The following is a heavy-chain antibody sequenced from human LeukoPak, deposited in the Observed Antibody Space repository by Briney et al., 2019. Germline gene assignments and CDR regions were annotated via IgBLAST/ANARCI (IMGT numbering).Heavy chain of an antibody. CDR3: ARDRSSSWDDY. CDR1: GFTFSSYW. V-gene: IGHV3-7*01. Sequence: GGSLRLSCAASGFTFSSYWMSWVRQAPGKGREWVANIKQDGSEKYYVDSVKGRFTISRDNAKNSLYLQMNSLRAEDTAVYYCARDRSSSWDDYWGQGTLVTVSS. J-gene: IGHJ4*02. CDR2: IKQDGSEK. D-gene: IGHD6-13*01.